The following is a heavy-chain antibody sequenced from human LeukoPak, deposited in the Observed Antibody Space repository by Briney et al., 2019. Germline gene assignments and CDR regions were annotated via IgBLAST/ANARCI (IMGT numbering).Heavy chain of an antibody. CDR3: ARSIATYGPTHNWFDP. J-gene: IGHJ5*02. V-gene: IGHV4-39*01. Sequence: SETLSLTCSVSGGSITDSLSYWGWIRQPPGKGLEWIGSIYYSGSTFYNPSLKSRVTISVDTSKSQLSLKLSSVTAADTAVYYCARSIATYGPTHNWFDPWGQGTLVTVPS. CDR1: GGSITDSLSY. CDR2: IYYSGST. D-gene: IGHD6-6*01.